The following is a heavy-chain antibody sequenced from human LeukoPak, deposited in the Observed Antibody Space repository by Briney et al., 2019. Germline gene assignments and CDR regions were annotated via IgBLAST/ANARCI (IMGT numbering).Heavy chain of an antibody. J-gene: IGHJ5*02. CDR1: GGSFSGYY. CDR2: INHSGST. D-gene: IGHD6-13*01. CDR3: ARGGVGSSWPT. Sequence: SETLSPTCAVYGGSFSGYYWSWIRQPPGKGLEWIGEINHSGSTNYNPSLKSRVTISVDTSKNQFSLKLSSVTAADTAVYYCARGGVGSSWPTWGQGTLVTVSS. V-gene: IGHV4-34*01.